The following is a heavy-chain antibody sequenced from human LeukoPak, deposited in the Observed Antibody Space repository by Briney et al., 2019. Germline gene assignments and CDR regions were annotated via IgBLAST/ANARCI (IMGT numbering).Heavy chain of an antibody. J-gene: IGHJ4*02. V-gene: IGHV4-59*11. CDR1: GGSISSHY. CDR2: IYYSGAT. Sequence: SQSLSLTCTVSGGSISSHYWSWIRQPPGRGLEWIGYIYYSGATNYNPSLKSLVTISVDTSKNQFSLQLSSVTAADAAVYYCARGLTYDDILTAYYTSPYFVYWGQGTLVTVSS. CDR3: ARGLTYDDILTAYYTSPYFVY. D-gene: IGHD3-9*01.